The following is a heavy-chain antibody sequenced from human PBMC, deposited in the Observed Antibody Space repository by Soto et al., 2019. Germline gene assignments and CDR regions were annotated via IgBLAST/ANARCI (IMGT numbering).Heavy chain of an antibody. D-gene: IGHD2-21*02. Sequence: SETLSLTCTVSGGSISSGDHYWSWIRQPPGKGLEWIGYIYYSGSTYYNPSLKSRVTISVDTSKNQFSLKLSSVTAADTAVYYCARGEYCGGDCYLMLGGWFDPWGQGTLVTVSS. J-gene: IGHJ5*02. V-gene: IGHV4-30-4*01. CDR2: IYYSGST. CDR1: GGSISSGDHY. CDR3: ARGEYCGGDCYLMLGGWFDP.